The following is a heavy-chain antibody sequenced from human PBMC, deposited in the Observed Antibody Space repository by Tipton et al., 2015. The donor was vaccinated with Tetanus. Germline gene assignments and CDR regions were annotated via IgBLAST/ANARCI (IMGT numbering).Heavy chain of an antibody. Sequence: SLRLSCAASGFTVSSNYMSWVRQAPGKGLEWVSVIYSGGSTYYADSVKGRFTISRDNSKNTVYLQMKSLRAEDTAVYYCAREGLAVATLSGFCDYWGQGTLVTVSS. D-gene: IGHD6-19*01. CDR2: IYSGGST. CDR3: AREGLAVATLSGFCDY. V-gene: IGHV3-53*01. CDR1: GFTVSSNY. J-gene: IGHJ4*02.